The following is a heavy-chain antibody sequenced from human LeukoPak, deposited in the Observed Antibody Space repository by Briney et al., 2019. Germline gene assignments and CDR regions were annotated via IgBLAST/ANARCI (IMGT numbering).Heavy chain of an antibody. D-gene: IGHD3-22*01. CDR3: ARSPVKYYYDSSGYYYFDY. CDR1: GGSFSGYY. Sequence: PSETLSLTCAVYGGSFSGYYWSWIRQPPGKGLEWIGEINHSGSTNYNPSLKSRVTISVDTSKNQFSLKLSSVTAADTAVYYCARSPVKYYYDSSGYYYFDYWGQGTLVTVSS. V-gene: IGHV4-34*01. J-gene: IGHJ4*02. CDR2: INHSGST.